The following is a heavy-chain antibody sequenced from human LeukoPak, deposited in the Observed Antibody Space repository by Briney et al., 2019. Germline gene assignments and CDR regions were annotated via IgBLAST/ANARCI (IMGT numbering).Heavy chain of an antibody. J-gene: IGHJ4*02. Sequence: GGSLRLSCAASGFTFSSYAMSWVRQAPGKGLEWVSAIGGSGGSTYYADSVKGRFTISRDNSKNTLYLQMNSLRAEDTAVYYCAKSSYYDSSGYYREYYFDYWGQGTLVTVSS. CDR1: GFTFSSYA. CDR3: AKSSYYDSSGYYREYYFDY. V-gene: IGHV3-23*01. CDR2: IGGSGGST. D-gene: IGHD3-22*01.